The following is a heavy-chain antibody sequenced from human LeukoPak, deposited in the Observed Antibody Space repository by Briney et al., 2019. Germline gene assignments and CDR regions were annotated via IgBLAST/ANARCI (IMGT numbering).Heavy chain of an antibody. V-gene: IGHV3-43*01. CDR1: GFTFDRFT. CDR2: INRRGHT. CDR3: AKEVDCPSDCLFFHS. Sequence: PGGSLRLSCAASGFTFDRFTIHWVRHTPGKGLEWVSLINRRGHTFYADSVKGRFTIPRDNSRNSTFLQVNSLRPEDTALYHCAKEVDCPSDCLFFHSWGQGTLVTVSS. D-gene: IGHD2-21*02. J-gene: IGHJ4*02.